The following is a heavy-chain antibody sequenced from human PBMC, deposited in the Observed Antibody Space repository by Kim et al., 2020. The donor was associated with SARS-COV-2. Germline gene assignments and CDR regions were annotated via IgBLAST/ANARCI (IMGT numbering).Heavy chain of an antibody. J-gene: IGHJ6*02. V-gene: IGHV3-23*01. CDR1: GFTFSSYA. CDR3: AKDIHDSSGYQSVPYYYGMDV. CDR2: ISGSGGST. Sequence: GGSLRLSCAASGFTFSSYAMSWVRQAPGKGLEWVSAISGSGGSTYYADSVKGRFTISRDNSKNTLYLQMNSLRAEDTAVYYCAKDIHDSSGYQSVPYYYGMDVWGQGTTVTVSS. D-gene: IGHD3-22*01.